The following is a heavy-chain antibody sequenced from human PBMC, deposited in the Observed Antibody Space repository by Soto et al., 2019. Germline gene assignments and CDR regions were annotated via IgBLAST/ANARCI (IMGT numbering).Heavy chain of an antibody. CDR3: ARELARRGMDV. CDR1: GYIFTSYD. V-gene: IGHV1-8*01. CDR2: MNPNSGNT. Sequence: QVQLVQSGAEVKKPGASVKVSCKASGYIFTSYDINWVRQATGQGLEWMGWMNPNSGNTGYAQKSQXXVTMTRNTSISTAYMELSSLRSEDRAVYYCARELARRGMDVWGQGTTVTVSS. J-gene: IGHJ6*02.